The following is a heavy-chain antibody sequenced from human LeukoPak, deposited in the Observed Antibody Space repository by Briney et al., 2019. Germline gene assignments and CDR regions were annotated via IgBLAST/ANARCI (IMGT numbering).Heavy chain of an antibody. CDR2: IYYSGST. D-gene: IGHD6-13*01. J-gene: IGHJ6*03. CDR1: GGSISSYY. Sequence: SETLSLTCTVSGGSISSYYWSWIRQPPGKGLEWIGYIYYSGSTNYNPSLKSRVTISVDTSKNQFSLKLSSVTAADTAVYYCARVVAAAALGYMDVWGKGTTVTVSS. CDR3: ARVVAAAALGYMDV. V-gene: IGHV4-59*01.